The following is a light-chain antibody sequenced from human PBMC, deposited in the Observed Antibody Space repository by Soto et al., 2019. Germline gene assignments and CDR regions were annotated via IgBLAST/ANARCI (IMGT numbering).Light chain of an antibody. V-gene: IGKV1-5*03. CDR2: TAS. J-gene: IGKJ1*01. CDR3: QQYKSYPWT. CDR1: QSISGW. Sequence: DLQMTQSASTVSASAGYRVTITCRASQSISGWLAWYQQKPGKAPNLLIYTASTLERGVSSRFSGTESGTEFTLTISSLQPDDFATYYCQQYKSYPWTFGQGTKVDIK.